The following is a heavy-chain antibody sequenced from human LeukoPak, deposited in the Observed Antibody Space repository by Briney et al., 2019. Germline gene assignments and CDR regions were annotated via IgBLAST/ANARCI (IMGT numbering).Heavy chain of an antibody. Sequence: AAVKVSCKASGYTFTSYGISWVRQAPEQGLEWMGWISAYNGNTNYAQKLQGRVTMTTDTSTSTAYMELRSLRSDDTAVYYCARFTNWNREFDYWGQGTLVTVSS. CDR3: ARFTNWNREFDY. CDR1: GYTFTSYG. V-gene: IGHV1-18*01. J-gene: IGHJ4*02. D-gene: IGHD1-1*01. CDR2: ISAYNGNT.